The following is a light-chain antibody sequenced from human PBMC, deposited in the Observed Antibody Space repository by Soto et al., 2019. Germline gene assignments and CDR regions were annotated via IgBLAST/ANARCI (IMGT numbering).Light chain of an antibody. CDR3: LQDYSFPWT. V-gene: IGKV1-5*01. CDR2: DVS. CDR1: QSISSW. Sequence: DIQMTQSPSTLSASVGDRVTITCRASQSISSWLAWYQQKPGKAPKLLIYDVSSLQSGVPSRFSGSGSGTEFTLSISSLQPEDFATYYCLQDYSFPWTFGQGTKVDIK. J-gene: IGKJ1*01.